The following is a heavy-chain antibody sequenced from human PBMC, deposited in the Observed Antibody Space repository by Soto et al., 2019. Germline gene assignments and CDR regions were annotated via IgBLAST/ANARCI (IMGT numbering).Heavy chain of an antibody. V-gene: IGHV3-30*03. CDR1: GFTFSTYA. CDR2: LSYDGSNK. D-gene: IGHD2-2*01. CDR3: ARVVPAAMYYYYGMGV. Sequence: QVQLVESGGGVVQPGRSLRLSCAASGFTFSTYAMHWVRQAPGKGLEWVAVLSYDGSNKYYADSVKGRFTISRDNSKNTLYLQMDRLRAENTAVYYCARVVPAAMYYYYGMGVWGQGTTVTVSS. J-gene: IGHJ6*02.